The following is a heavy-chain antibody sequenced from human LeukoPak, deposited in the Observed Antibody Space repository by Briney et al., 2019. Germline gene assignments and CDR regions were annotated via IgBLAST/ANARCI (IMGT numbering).Heavy chain of an antibody. J-gene: IGHJ4*02. Sequence: PSETLSLTCTVTGGSINSYFWGWIRQPPGKRLEWIGYIYYSGRTNYNPSLKSRVTMSVDASTNQLSLKLSSVTAADTAVYYCARGTTKGYYYDTSGYYVKWGQGVLVTVSS. CDR1: GGSINSYF. V-gene: IGHV4-59*01. CDR3: ARGTTKGYYYDTSGYYVK. CDR2: IYYSGRT. D-gene: IGHD3-22*01.